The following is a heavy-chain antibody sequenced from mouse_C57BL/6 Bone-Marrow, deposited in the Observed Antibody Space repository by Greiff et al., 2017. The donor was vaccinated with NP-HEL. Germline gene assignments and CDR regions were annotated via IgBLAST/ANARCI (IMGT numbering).Heavy chain of an antibody. CDR3: ASRLRRLYYAMDY. CDR2: IDPANGNT. Sequence: VQLKESVAELVRPGASVKLSCTASGFNIKNTYMHWVKQRPEQGLEWIGRIDPANGNTKYAPKFQGKATITADTSSNTAYLQLSSLTSEDTAIYYCASRLRRLYYAMDYWGQGTSVTVSS. D-gene: IGHD2-2*01. J-gene: IGHJ4*01. CDR1: GFNIKNTY. V-gene: IGHV14-3*01.